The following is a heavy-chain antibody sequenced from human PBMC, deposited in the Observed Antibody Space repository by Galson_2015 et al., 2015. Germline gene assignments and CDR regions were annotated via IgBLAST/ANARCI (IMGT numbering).Heavy chain of an antibody. V-gene: IGHV1-3*01. CDR1: GYTFISYA. Sequence: SVKVSCKASGYTFISYAMHWVRQAPGQRLEWMGWVNADNGNTKYSQKFQGRVTITRDTSANTAYMELSGLTSEDTAVYYCARVPGVIAVAGPFDYWGQGALVTVSS. J-gene: IGHJ4*02. CDR3: ARVPGVIAVAGPFDY. CDR2: VNADNGNT. D-gene: IGHD6-19*01.